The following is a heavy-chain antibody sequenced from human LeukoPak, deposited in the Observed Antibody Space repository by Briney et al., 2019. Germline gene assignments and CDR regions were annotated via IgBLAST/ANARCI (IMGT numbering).Heavy chain of an antibody. J-gene: IGHJ4*02. V-gene: IGHV3-7*01. D-gene: IGHD6-13*01. Sequence: GGSLRLSCAASGFTFSSYWMSWVRQAPGKGLEWVANIKQDGSEKYYVDSVKGRFTISRDNAKNSLYLQMNSLRAEDTAVYYCVILGQLVRHIRYDYWGQGTLVTVSS. CDR1: GFTFSSYW. CDR2: IKQDGSEK. CDR3: VILGQLVRHIRYDY.